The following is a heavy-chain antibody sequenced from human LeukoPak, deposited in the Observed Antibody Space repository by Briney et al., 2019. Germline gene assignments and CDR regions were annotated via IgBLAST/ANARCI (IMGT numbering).Heavy chain of an antibody. CDR3: AKTHCDLLGV. Sequence: GGSLRLSCAASGFIFSTSPMSWVRQPPGKGLEWVSAMNNGPGATFYRDSVRGRFTISRDDYKSTLYLQMNSLRAEDTGTYYCAKTHCDLLGVWGQGTTVTVSS. V-gene: IGHV3-23*01. D-gene: IGHD2-15*01. J-gene: IGHJ6*01. CDR2: MNNGPGAT. CDR1: GFIFSTSP.